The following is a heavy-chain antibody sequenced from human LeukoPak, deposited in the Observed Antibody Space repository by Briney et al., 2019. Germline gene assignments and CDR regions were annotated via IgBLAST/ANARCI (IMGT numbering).Heavy chain of an antibody. CDR3: ARDRGKEEMATDFDY. D-gene: IGHD5-24*01. CDR1: GYTFTSYY. V-gene: IGHV1-46*01. J-gene: IGHJ4*02. CDR2: INPSGGST. Sequence: GASVKVSCKASGYTFTSYYMHWVRQAPGQGLEWMGIINPSGGSTSYAQKFQGRVTMTRDTSTSTVYMELSSLRSEDTAVYYCARDRGKEEMATDFDYWGQGTLVTVSS.